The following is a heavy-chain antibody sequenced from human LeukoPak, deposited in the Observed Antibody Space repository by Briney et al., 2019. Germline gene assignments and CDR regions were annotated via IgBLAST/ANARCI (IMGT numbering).Heavy chain of an antibody. CDR1: GYTFTDYY. V-gene: IGHV1-2*02. J-gene: IGHJ4*02. CDR3: ASSTSWYQSSGRYFGS. CDR2: INPHGGVT. Sequence: ASVKVSCKASGYTFTDYYIHWVRQAPGQGLEWMASINPHGGVTNSAQEFQGRVTVTRDASISTAYLELSGLRSDDTAVYYCASSTSWYQSSGRYFGSWGQGTLVTVSS. D-gene: IGHD6-13*01.